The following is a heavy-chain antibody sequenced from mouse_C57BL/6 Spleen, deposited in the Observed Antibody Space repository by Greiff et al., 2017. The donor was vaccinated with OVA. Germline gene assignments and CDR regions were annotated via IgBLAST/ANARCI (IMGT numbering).Heavy chain of an antibody. CDR2: IYPGDGDT. CDR1: GYAFSSYW. J-gene: IGHJ4*01. Sequence: VQLQQSGAELVKPGASVKISCKASGYAFSSYWMNWVKQRPGKGLEWIGQIYPGDGDTNYNGKFKGKATLTADKSSSTAYMQLSSLTSEDSAVYFCARSAYYYGSRRDYAMDYWGQGTSVTVSS. CDR3: ARSAYYYGSRRDYAMDY. V-gene: IGHV1-80*01. D-gene: IGHD1-1*01.